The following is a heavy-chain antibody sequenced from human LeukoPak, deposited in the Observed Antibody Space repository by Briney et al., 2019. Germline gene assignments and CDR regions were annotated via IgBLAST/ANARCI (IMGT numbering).Heavy chain of an antibody. CDR3: AREPYPIAVTGTGFDY. D-gene: IGHD6-19*01. J-gene: IGHJ4*02. V-gene: IGHV3-30-3*01. CDR1: GFTFSSYA. Sequence: GRSLRLSCAASGFTFSSYAMHWVRQAPGKGLEWVAVISYDGSNKYYADSVKGRFTISRDNSKNTLYLQMNSLRAEDTAVYYCAREPYPIAVTGTGFDYWGQGTLVTVSS. CDR2: ISYDGSNK.